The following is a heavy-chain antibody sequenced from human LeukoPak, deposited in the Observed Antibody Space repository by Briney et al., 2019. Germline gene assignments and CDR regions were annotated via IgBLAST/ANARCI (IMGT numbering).Heavy chain of an antibody. CDR1: GFTFSSYW. Sequence: PGGSLRLSCAASGFTFSSYWMSWVRQAPGKGLEWVANIKQDGSEKYYVDSVKGRFTISRDNAKNSLYLQMNSLRAEDTAVYYCAREFPFRSGIGAFDYWGQGTLVTVSS. CDR3: AREFPFRSGIGAFDY. D-gene: IGHD3-3*01. CDR2: IKQDGSEK. V-gene: IGHV3-7*01. J-gene: IGHJ4*02.